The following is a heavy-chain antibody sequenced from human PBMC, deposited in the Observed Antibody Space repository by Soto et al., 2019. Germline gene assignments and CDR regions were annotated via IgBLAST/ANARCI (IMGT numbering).Heavy chain of an antibody. J-gene: IGHJ4*02. Sequence: GGSLRLSCAASGFTFSSYSMNWVRQAPGKGLEWVSSISSSSSFMYYADSVKGRFTISRDNAKNSLYLQMNSLRAEDTAVYYCAREEDGYNTGLDYWGEGTLVTVYS. D-gene: IGHD1-1*01. CDR1: GFTFSSYS. V-gene: IGHV3-21*01. CDR2: ISSSSSFM. CDR3: AREEDGYNTGLDY.